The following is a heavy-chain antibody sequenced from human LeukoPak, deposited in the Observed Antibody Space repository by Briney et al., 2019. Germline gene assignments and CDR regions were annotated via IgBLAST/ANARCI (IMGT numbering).Heavy chain of an antibody. Sequence: GGSLRLSCAASGFTFSSYSMNWVRQAPGKGLEWVSSISSSSSYIYYADSVKGRFTISRDNAKNSLYLQMNSLRAEDTAVYYCARDPYCSGGSRYGYYYYYGMDVWGQGTTVTVSS. V-gene: IGHV3-21*01. D-gene: IGHD2-15*01. CDR2: ISSSSSYI. CDR3: ARDPYCSGGSRYGYYYYYGMDV. J-gene: IGHJ6*02. CDR1: GFTFSSYS.